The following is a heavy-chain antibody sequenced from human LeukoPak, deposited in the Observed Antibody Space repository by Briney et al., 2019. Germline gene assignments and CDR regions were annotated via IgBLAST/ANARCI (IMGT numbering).Heavy chain of an antibody. Sequence: GGSLRLSCAASGFTFSSYAMHWVRQAPGKGLEWVAVISYDGSNKYYADSVKGRFTISRDNSKNTLYLQMNSLRAEDTAVYYCARDGIAVAGTWRNYFDYWAREPWSPSPQ. J-gene: IGHJ4*02. D-gene: IGHD6-19*01. V-gene: IGHV3-30*04. CDR1: GFTFSSYA. CDR2: ISYDGSNK. CDR3: ARDGIAVAGTWRNYFDY.